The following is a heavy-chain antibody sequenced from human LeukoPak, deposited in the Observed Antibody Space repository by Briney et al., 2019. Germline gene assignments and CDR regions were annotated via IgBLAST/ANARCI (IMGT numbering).Heavy chain of an antibody. D-gene: IGHD2-2*01. V-gene: IGHV3-33*01. CDR2: IWYDGSNK. Sequence: PGGSLSLSCAASGFTFSSYGMHWVRQAPGKGLEGVVVIWYDGSNKYYADSVKGRFTISRDNSKNTLYLQMNSLRAEDTAVYYCAGRNHLLVYWGQGTLVTVSS. J-gene: IGHJ4*02. CDR3: AGRNHLLVY. CDR1: GFTFSSYG.